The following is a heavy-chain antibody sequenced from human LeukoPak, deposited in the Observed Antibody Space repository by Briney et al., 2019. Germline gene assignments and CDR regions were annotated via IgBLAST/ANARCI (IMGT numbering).Heavy chain of an antibody. Sequence: PSETLSLTCTVSGGSISSYYWSWIRQPPGKGLEYIGYLYYSGSTNYNPSLKSRVTISADTSKNQFSPKLSSVTAADTAVYYCASFSGWQYYFDYWGRGTLVTVSS. CDR1: GGSISSYY. CDR3: ASFSGWQYYFDY. D-gene: IGHD6-19*01. CDR2: LYYSGST. J-gene: IGHJ4*02. V-gene: IGHV4-59*01.